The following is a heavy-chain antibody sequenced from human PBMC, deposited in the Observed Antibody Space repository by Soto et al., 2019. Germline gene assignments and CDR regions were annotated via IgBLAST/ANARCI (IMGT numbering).Heavy chain of an antibody. Sequence: ASVKVSCKVSGYTLTELSMHWVRQAPGKGLEWMGGFDPEDGETIYAQKFQGRVTMTEDTSTDTAYMELSSLRSEDTAVYYCATEYYYDSSDRASLDYWGQGTLVTVSS. CDR2: FDPEDGET. V-gene: IGHV1-24*01. D-gene: IGHD3-22*01. CDR1: GYTLTELS. J-gene: IGHJ4*02. CDR3: ATEYYYDSSDRASLDY.